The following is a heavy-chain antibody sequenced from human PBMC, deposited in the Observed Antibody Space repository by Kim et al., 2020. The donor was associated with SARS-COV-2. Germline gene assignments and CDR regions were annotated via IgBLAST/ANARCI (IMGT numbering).Heavy chain of an antibody. J-gene: IGHJ6*02. CDR2: INPSGGST. Sequence: ASVKVSCKASGYTFTSYYMHWVRQAPGQGLEWMGIINPSGGSTSYAQKFQGRVTMTRDTSTSTVYMELSSLRSEDTAVYYCARALIGDYELVYYYYGMDVWGQGTTVTVSS. CDR3: ARALIGDYELVYYYYGMDV. V-gene: IGHV1-46*01. CDR1: GYTFTSYY. D-gene: IGHD4-17*01.